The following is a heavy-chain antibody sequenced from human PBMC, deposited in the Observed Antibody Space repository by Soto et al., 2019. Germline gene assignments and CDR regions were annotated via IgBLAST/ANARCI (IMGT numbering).Heavy chain of an antibody. D-gene: IGHD1-26*01. CDR3: VRDDLGVGMDY. V-gene: IGHV3-74*01. CDR1: GFTFSSYW. J-gene: IGHJ4*02. CDR2: IDTDGSST. Sequence: SLRLSCAASGFTFSSYWMHWVRQAPGKGLVWVAHIDTDGSSTSYADSVKGRFTISRDNAKNTLYLQMNSVRAEDMAVYYCVRDDLGVGMDYWGLGTLVTVSS.